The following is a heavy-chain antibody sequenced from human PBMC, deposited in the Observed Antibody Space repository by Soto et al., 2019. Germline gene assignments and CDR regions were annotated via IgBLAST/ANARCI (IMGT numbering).Heavy chain of an antibody. CDR3: AVIGALRGYYFDY. CDR2: ISGSGGST. J-gene: IGHJ4*02. CDR1: GFTFSSYA. V-gene: IGHV3-23*01. D-gene: IGHD3-16*02. Sequence: GGSLRLSCAASGFTFSSYAMSWVRQAPGKGLEWVSAISGSGGSTYYADSVKGRFTISRDNSKNTLYLQMNSLRAEDTAVYYCAVIGALRGYYFDYWGQGTLVTVSS.